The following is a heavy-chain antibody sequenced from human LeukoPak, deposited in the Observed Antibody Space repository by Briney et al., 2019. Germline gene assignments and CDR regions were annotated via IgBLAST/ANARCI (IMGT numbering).Heavy chain of an antibody. V-gene: IGHV3-11*01. CDR3: YGSGSYYKGTRGY. D-gene: IGHD3-10*01. J-gene: IGHJ4*02. Sequence: GGSLRLSCAASGFTFSDYYMSWIRQAPGKGLEWVSYISSSGSTIYYADYVKGRFTISRDNAKNSLYLQMNSLRAEDTAVYYCYGSGSYYKGTRGYWGQGTLVTVSS. CDR1: GFTFSDYY. CDR2: ISSSGSTI.